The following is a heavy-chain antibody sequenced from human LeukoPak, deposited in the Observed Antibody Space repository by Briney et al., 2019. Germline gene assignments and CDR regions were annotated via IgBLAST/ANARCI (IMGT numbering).Heavy chain of an antibody. CDR1: GYTFTGYY. CDR2: ISPNSGGT. Sequence: ASVKVSCKASGYTFTGYYMHWVRQAPGQGLEWMGWISPNSGGTNYAQKFQGRVTMTRDTSISTAYMELSRLRSDDTAVYYCASTYYDYVWGSYRFYGMDVWGQGTTVTVSS. J-gene: IGHJ6*02. CDR3: ASTYYDYVWGSYRFYGMDV. V-gene: IGHV1-2*02. D-gene: IGHD3-16*02.